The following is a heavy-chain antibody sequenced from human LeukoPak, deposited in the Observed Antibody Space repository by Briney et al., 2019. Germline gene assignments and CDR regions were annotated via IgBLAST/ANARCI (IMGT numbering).Heavy chain of an antibody. J-gene: IGHJ6*03. CDR1: GYTFTGYY. CDR3: ARASRKATTQLNYYYYYMDV. V-gene: IGHV1-2*02. D-gene: IGHD5-12*01. Sequence: GASVKVSCKASGYTFTGYYMHWVRQAPGQGLEWMGWINPNSGGTNYAQKFQGRVTMTRNTSISTAYMELSSLRSEDTAVYYCARASRKATTQLNYYYYYMDVWGKGTTVTISS. CDR2: INPNSGGT.